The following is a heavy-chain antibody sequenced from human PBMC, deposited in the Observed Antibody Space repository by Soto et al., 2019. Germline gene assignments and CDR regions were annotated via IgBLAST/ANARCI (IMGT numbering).Heavy chain of an antibody. J-gene: IGHJ6*02. Sequence: QVQLQESGAGLVKPSQTLSLTCTVSGGSISSGDYYWSWIRQPPGKGLYWIGNIYYSGSTDYNPSLKSRVTISQDTSKNQFSLKLSSVTAADTAVYYCASKYSPSSDYYYGMDVWGQGTTVTVSS. D-gene: IGHD6-6*01. V-gene: IGHV4-30-4*01. CDR1: GGSISSGDYY. CDR2: IYYSGST. CDR3: ASKYSPSSDYYYGMDV.